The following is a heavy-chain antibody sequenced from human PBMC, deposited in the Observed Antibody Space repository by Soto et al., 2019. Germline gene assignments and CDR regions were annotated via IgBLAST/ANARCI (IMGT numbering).Heavy chain of an antibody. Sequence: SGTLCLTCTGSCGSVSSNSYAWGWIRQSPGKGLEWIGTIYYSGSTYYKPSLKSRVTISLDTSKNQFSLKLSSVTAADTAVYYCAGQPSAGSYYDLGSYYYYYGMDVWGQGTTVT. CDR2: IYYSGST. CDR3: AGQPSAGSYYDLGSYYYYYGMDV. V-gene: IGHV4-39*07. D-gene: IGHD3-10*01. CDR1: CGSVSSNSYA. J-gene: IGHJ6*02.